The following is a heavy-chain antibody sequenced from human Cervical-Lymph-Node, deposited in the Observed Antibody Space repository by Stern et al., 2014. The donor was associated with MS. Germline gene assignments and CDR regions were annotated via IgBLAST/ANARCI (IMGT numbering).Heavy chain of an antibody. CDR2: INPNSGNL. V-gene: IGHV1-8*01. CDR3: TRRRFCTSAYCYHPQDYSYNGMDV. Sequence: VQLVQSGAEVKRPGASVKVSCKASGYTFTDYDINWVRQAPGQGLEWLGWINPNSGNLNYSPNFRGRVPMTQSTSETTAYMELSSLTSEDTAVYYCTRRRFCTSAYCYHPQDYSYNGMDVWGQGTTVTVSS. J-gene: IGHJ6*02. D-gene: IGHD2-15*01. CDR1: GYTFTDYD.